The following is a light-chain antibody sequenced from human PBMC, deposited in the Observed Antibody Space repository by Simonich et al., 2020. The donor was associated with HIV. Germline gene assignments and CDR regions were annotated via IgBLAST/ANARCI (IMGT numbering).Light chain of an antibody. CDR1: ESISSW. CDR3: QQCYSYPYT. Sequence: DIQMTQSPSTLSASVGDRVTITCRASESISSWLAWYQQKSGKAPKLLIYKASSLKSGVPSRFSGSGSGTEFTLTISSLQPDDFATYYCQQCYSYPYTFGQGTKLEIK. V-gene: IGKV1-5*03. J-gene: IGKJ2*01. CDR2: KAS.